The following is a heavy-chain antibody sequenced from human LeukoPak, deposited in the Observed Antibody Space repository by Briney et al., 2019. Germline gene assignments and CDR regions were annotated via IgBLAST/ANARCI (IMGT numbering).Heavy chain of an antibody. J-gene: IGHJ5*02. CDR3: ARGQNWFDP. CDR1: GGSISSGGYY. V-gene: IGHV4-31*03. Sequence: SSETLSLTCTVSGGSISSGGYYWSWIRQHPGKGLEWIGYIYYSGSTYYNPSLKSRVTISVDTSKNQFSLKLSSVTAAVTAVCYCARGQNWFDPWGQGTLVTVSS. CDR2: IYYSGST.